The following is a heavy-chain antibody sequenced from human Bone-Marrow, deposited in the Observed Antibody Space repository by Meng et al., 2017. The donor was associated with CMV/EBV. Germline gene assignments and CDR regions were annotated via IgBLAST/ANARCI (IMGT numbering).Heavy chain of an antibody. CDR2: IKGSSGDT. Sequence: ASVKVSCKASGYVFSDYYVHYIRQAPGQGLEWMGWIKGSSGDTNLAQKFQGRVTMTRDRSINTAYMDMSWLRSDDTAVYYCARILSNTDYYGMDVWGQGTTVTVSS. CDR1: GYVFSDYY. CDR3: ARILSNTDYYGMDV. D-gene: IGHD1/OR15-1a*01. J-gene: IGHJ6*02. V-gene: IGHV1-2*02.